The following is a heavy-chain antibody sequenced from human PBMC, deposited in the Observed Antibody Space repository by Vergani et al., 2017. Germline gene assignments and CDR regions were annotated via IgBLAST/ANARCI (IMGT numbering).Heavy chain of an antibody. CDR1: GGTFSSYA. D-gene: IGHD6-13*01. CDR3: AGGYGSSWGFQH. V-gene: IGHV1-69*01. J-gene: IGHJ1*01. CDR2: FIPIFGTA. Sequence: QVQLVQSGAEVKTPGSSVKVSCKASGGTFSSYAISWVRQAPGQGLGWMGGFIPIFGTANYAQKFQGRVPITADESTSTAYMELSSLRSEDTAVYYCAGGYGSSWGFQHWGQGTLVTVSS.